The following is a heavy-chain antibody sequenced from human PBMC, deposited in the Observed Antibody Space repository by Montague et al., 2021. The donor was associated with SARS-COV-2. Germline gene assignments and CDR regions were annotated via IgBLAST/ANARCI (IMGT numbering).Heavy chain of an antibody. J-gene: IGHJ5*02. V-gene: IGHV4-34*01. CDR2: INHSGST. CDR3: ARTDYISSWFGAKKWFDP. D-gene: IGHD6-13*01. Sequence: SETLSLTCAVYGGSFSAYYWSWIRQPPGKGLEWIGEINHSGSTNYNPSLKSRVTISVDTSKNQFSLKLSSVTAADTAVYYCARTDYISSWFGAKKWFDPWGQGTRVTVSS. CDR1: GGSFSAYY.